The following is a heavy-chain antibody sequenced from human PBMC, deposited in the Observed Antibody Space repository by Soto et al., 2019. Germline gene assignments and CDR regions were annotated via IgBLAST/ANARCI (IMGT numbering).Heavy chain of an antibody. CDR1: GFTFSSYA. J-gene: IGHJ4*02. CDR3: ARGGGRYCSSTSCYALDY. D-gene: IGHD2-2*01. V-gene: IGHV3-30-3*01. Sequence: GGSLRLSCAASGFTFSSYAMHWVRQAPGKGLEWVAVISYDGSNKYYADSVKGRFTISRDNSKNTLYLQMNSLRAEDTAVYYCARGGGRYCSSTSCYALDYWGQGTLVTVSS. CDR2: ISYDGSNK.